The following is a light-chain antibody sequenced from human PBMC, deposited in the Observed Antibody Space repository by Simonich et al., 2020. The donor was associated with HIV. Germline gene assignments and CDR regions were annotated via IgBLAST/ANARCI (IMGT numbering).Light chain of an antibody. J-gene: IGKJ1*01. CDR2: GAS. CDR1: QSVTSY. Sequence: EIVLTQSPATLSLSPGERATLSCRASQSVTSYLAWYQHKPGQAPRPLIYGASSRATGIPDRFSGSGSGTDFTLTISRLEPEDFAVYYCQQYGSSPRTFGQGTKVEIK. V-gene: IGKV3-20*01. CDR3: QQYGSSPRT.